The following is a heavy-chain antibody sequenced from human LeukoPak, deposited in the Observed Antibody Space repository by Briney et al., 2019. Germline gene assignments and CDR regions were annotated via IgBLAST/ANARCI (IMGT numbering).Heavy chain of an antibody. CDR1: GGSISSSSYY. CDR3: AGPCIVGASDAFDI. D-gene: IGHD1-26*01. CDR2: IYYSGST. Sequence: SETLSLTCTVSGGSISSSSYYWGWIRQPPGKGLEWIGSIYYSGSTYYNPSLKSRVTISVDTSKNQFSLKLSSVTAAVTAVYYCAGPCIVGASDAFDIWGQGTMVTVSS. J-gene: IGHJ3*02. V-gene: IGHV4-39*01.